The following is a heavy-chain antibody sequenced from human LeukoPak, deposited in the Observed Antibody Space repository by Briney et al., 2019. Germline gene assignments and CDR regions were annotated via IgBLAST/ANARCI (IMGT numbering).Heavy chain of an antibody. Sequence: PGGSLRLSCAASGFTFSSYEMNWVRQAPGKGLEWVSYISSSGSTIYYADSMKGRFTISRDNAKNSLYLQMNSLRAEDTAVYYCARDKVVIRAFDIWGQGTMVTVSS. J-gene: IGHJ3*02. CDR1: GFTFSSYE. CDR3: ARDKVVIRAFDI. V-gene: IGHV3-48*03. D-gene: IGHD3-22*01. CDR2: ISSSGSTI.